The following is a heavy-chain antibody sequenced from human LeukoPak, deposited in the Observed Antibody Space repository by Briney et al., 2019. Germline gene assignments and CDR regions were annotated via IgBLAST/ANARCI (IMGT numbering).Heavy chain of an antibody. V-gene: IGHV4-59*01. Sequence: NPSETLSLTCTVSGGSISSYYWSWIRQPPGKGLEWIGYIYYSGSTNYNPSLKSRVTISVDTSKNQFSLKLSSVTAADTAVYYCARAMVRGVPDAFDIWGQGTMVTVSS. CDR2: IYYSGST. CDR3: ARAMVRGVPDAFDI. CDR1: GGSISSYY. J-gene: IGHJ3*02. D-gene: IGHD3-10*01.